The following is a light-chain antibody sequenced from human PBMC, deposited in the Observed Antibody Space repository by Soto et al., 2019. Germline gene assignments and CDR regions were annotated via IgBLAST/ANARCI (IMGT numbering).Light chain of an antibody. CDR3: QSYDSSLSGWV. Sequence: QSVLTQPPSVSGAPGQRVTISCTGSSSNIGAGYDVHWYQQLPGTAPKLLIYGNSHRPSGVPDRFSGSQSGTSASLAITGLQAEDEADYYCQSYDSSLSGWVFGGGTKVTVL. V-gene: IGLV1-40*01. CDR1: SSNIGAGYD. J-gene: IGLJ3*02. CDR2: GNS.